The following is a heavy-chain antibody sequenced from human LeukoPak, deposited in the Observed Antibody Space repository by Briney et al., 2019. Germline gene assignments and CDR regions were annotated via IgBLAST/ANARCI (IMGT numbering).Heavy chain of an antibody. D-gene: IGHD3-22*01. J-gene: IGHJ5*02. CDR2: IRRGVGST. CDR3: ARDGHYYDSSGPPPFDP. Sequence: GGSLRLSCAASGFTFSSYDLSWVRQAPGKGLECVSAIRRGVGSTYYADSVKGRFTISRDNAKNSLYLQMNSLRAEDTALYHCARDGHYYDSSGPPPFDPWGQGTLVTVSS. V-gene: IGHV3-23*01. CDR1: GFTFSSYD.